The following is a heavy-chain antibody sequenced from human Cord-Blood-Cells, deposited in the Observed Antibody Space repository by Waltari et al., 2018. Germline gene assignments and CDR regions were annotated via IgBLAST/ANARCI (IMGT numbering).Heavy chain of an antibody. J-gene: IGHJ3*02. CDR1: GGPISSHY. V-gene: IGHV4-59*11. D-gene: IGHD7-27*01. CDR2: IYYSGST. Sequence: QVQLQESGPGLVKPSETLSLTCTVSGGPISSHYWSWIRQPPGKGLEWIVYIYYSGSTNYNPSLKSRVTISVDTSKNQFSLKLSSVTAADTAVYYCARDTKLTGDAFDIWGQGTMVTVSS. CDR3: ARDTKLTGDAFDI.